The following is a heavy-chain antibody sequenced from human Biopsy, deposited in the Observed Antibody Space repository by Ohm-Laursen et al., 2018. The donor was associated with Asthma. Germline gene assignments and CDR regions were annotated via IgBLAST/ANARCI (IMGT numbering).Heavy chain of an antibody. D-gene: IGHD3-10*01. Sequence: GSSVKVPCKTSGYTFNSAGITWVRQAPGQGLEWMGWISVYNGNTKVAQKLQDRVTMITDTSTSTAYMELGSLRSDDTAVYFCARAVDYSHYYGIDVWGQGTTVTVS. CDR3: ARAVDYSHYYGIDV. V-gene: IGHV1-18*01. CDR2: ISVYNGNT. J-gene: IGHJ6*02. CDR1: GYTFNSAG.